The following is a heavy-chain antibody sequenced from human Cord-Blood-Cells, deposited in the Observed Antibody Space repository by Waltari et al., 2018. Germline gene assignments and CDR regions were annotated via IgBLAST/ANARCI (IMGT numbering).Heavy chain of an antibody. J-gene: IGHJ2*01. CDR2: INHSGST. CDR1: GGSFSGYY. CDR3: ARDWGGSYWYFDL. Sequence: QVQLQQWGAGLLKPSETLSLTCAVYGGSFSGYYWSWIRQPPGKGLEWIGEINHSGSTNYNPSLKSRVTISVDTSKNQFSLKLSSVTAADTAVYYCARDWGGSYWYFDLWGRGTLVT. V-gene: IGHV4-34*01. D-gene: IGHD7-27*01.